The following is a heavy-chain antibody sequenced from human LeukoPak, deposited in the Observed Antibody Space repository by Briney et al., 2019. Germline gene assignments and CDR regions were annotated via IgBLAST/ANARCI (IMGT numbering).Heavy chain of an antibody. CDR1: GYTFTSYD. D-gene: IGHD6-13*01. J-gene: IGHJ4*02. CDR2: MNPNSGNT. Sequence: ASVKVSCKASGYTFTSYDINWVRQATGQGLEWMGWMNPNSGNTGYAQKFQGRVTMTRDTSTSTVYMELSSLRSEDTAVYYCAREGYSSSWYVLDWGQGTLVTVSS. CDR3: AREGYSSSWYVLD. V-gene: IGHV1-8*02.